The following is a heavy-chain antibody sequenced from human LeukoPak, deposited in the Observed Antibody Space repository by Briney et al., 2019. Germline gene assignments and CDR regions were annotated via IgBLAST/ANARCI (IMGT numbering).Heavy chain of an antibody. CDR2: IVPDSGGA. CDR1: GYTFTNYY. Sequence: ASVKVSCKTSGYTFTNYYVHWVRQAPGQGLEWMGYIVPDSGGAGYDQKFQGRVTMTRDKSISTVHMELSSLRSDDTAVYYCSTEDKYCSGANCGKYWGQGTLVTVSS. J-gene: IGHJ4*02. CDR3: STEDKYCSGANCGKY. D-gene: IGHD2-15*01. V-gene: IGHV1-2*02.